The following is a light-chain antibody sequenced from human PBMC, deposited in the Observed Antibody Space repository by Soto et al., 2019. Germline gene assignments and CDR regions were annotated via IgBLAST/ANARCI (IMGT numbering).Light chain of an antibody. Sequence: QSALTQPASVSGSPGQSITISCTGTTSDVGRYNYVSWYQHHPGKAPKLIIYEVTKRPSGVSDRFSGSKSGNTASLTISGLQAEDEADFHCSSYTTSNTWVFGGGTTLTVL. CDR3: SSYTTSNTWV. J-gene: IGLJ3*02. CDR1: TSDVGRYNY. CDR2: EVT. V-gene: IGLV2-14*01.